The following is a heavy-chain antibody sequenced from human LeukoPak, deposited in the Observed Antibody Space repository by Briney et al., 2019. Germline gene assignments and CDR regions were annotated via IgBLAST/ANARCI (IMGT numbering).Heavy chain of an antibody. Sequence: SETLSLTCAVSGASISKTNWWSWVRQPPGKGLEWIGEIYHSGKTNYNPSLKSRVTISVDTSKNQFSLKVNSVTAADTAVYYCAKGNWFDPWGQGTLVTVSS. J-gene: IGHJ5*02. CDR3: AKGNWFDP. CDR2: IYHSGKT. CDR1: GASISKTNW. V-gene: IGHV4-4*02.